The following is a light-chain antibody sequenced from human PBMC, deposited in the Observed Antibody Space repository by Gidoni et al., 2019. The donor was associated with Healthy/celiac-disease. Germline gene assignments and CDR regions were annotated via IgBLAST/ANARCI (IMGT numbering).Light chain of an antibody. CDR2: DAA. J-gene: IGKJ2*01. V-gene: IGKV1-33*01. Sequence: DIQMTQSPSSLSASVGDRVTITCQASQDISNYLNWYQQKPGKAPKLRIYDAANLETGVPSRFSGSGSGTDFTFTISSLQPEDIATYYCQQYDNLLYTFXQXTKLEIK. CDR3: QQYDNLLYT. CDR1: QDISNY.